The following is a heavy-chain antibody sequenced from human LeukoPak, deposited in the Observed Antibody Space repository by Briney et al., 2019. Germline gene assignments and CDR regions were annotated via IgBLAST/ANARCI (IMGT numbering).Heavy chain of an antibody. V-gene: IGHV4-59*01. CDR2: IHYSGST. Sequence: SETLSLTCTVSGGSISYYYWNWIRQPPGKGLEWIGYIHYSGSTNYNPSLRGRVTISVDTSKNQFSLKLSPLTAADTAVYYCARVVGYFDWFQWGQGTLVTVSS. CDR3: ARVVGYFDWFQ. D-gene: IGHD3-9*01. CDR1: GGSISYYY. J-gene: IGHJ4*02.